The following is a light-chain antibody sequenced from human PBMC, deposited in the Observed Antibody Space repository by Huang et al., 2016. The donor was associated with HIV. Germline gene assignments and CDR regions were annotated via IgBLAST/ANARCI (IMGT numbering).Light chain of an antibody. J-gene: IGKJ2*01. CDR3: QQSYSTPFT. CDR1: QTVNSN. V-gene: IGKV1-39*01. CDR2: GAS. Sequence: DIQMTQSPSSLSASVGDRVTITCRASQTVNSNLHWYQQKPGKAPTLLIYGASSLQTGVPSRFSGSGSGTDFTLTINSLQSEDFATYYCQQSYSTPFTFGQGTRLEIK.